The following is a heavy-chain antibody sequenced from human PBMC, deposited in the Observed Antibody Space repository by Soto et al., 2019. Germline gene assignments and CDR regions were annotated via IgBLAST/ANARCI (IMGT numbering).Heavy chain of an antibody. CDR2: IKSKTDGGTT. D-gene: IGHD6-19*01. Sequence: EVQLVESGGGLVKPGGSLRLSCAASGFTFSNAWMSWVRQAPGKGLEWVGRIKSKTDGGTTDYAAPVKGRFTISRDDSKHTLYLQMNSLKTEDTAVYYCTTEYSSGWSDSWGQGTLVTVSS. V-gene: IGHV3-15*01. CDR3: TTEYSSGWSDS. J-gene: IGHJ4*02. CDR1: GFTFSNAW.